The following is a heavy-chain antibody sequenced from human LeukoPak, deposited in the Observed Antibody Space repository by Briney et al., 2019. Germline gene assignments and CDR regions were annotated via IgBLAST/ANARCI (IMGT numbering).Heavy chain of an antibody. Sequence: SVKVSCKASGGTFSSYAISWVRQAPGQGLEWMGRIIPILGIANYAQKFQGRVTITADKSTSTAYMELSSLRSEDTAVYYCARGYYGSGSYYGVVYWGQGTLVTVSS. V-gene: IGHV1-69*04. CDR2: IIPILGIA. CDR1: GGTFSSYA. J-gene: IGHJ4*02. D-gene: IGHD3-10*01. CDR3: ARGYYGSGSYYGVVY.